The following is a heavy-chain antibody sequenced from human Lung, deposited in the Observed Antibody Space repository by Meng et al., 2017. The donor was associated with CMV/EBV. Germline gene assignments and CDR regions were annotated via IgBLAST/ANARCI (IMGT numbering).Heavy chain of an antibody. D-gene: IGHD3-3*01. V-gene: IGHV2-5*02. J-gene: IGHJ4*02. CDR1: GFSLTPTGVS. CDR2: IYWDDDK. CDR3: VHNSDFWSGYHAFDY. Sequence: QITLTESGPTRVNPTQTLTLTCTFSGFSLTPTGVSVGWFRQPPGKALEWLAHIYWDDDKRYSPSLRDRLAITKDTSKNQVVLKMTNMDPVDTATFYCVHNSDFWSGYHAFDYWGQGTLVTVSS.